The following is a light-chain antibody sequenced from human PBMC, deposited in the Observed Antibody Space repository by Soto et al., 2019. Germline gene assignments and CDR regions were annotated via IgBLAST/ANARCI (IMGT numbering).Light chain of an antibody. J-gene: IGLJ1*01. Sequence: NFMLTQPHSVSESPGKTVTISCTGSSGSIASNYVQWYQQRPGSAPTTVIYEDNQRPSGVPDRFSGSIDSSSNSASLTISGLKTEDEADYYCQSYDSSNQGVFGTGTKLTVL. V-gene: IGLV6-57*02. CDR3: QSYDSSNQGV. CDR2: EDN. CDR1: SGSIASNY.